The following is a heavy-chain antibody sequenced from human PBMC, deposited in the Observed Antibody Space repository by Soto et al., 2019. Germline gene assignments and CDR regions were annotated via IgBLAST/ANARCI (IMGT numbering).Heavy chain of an antibody. CDR1: GRSFSGYY. D-gene: IGHD3-9*01. V-gene: IGHV4-34*01. CDR3: ARGLPVLRYFDWLSYFDY. CDR2: INHSGST. J-gene: IGHJ4*02. Sequence: SETLSLTCAVYGRSFSGYYWSWIRQPPGRGLEWIGEINHSGSTNYNPSLKSRVTISVDTSKNQFSLKLSSVTAADTAVYYCARGLPVLRYFDWLSYFDYWGQGTLVTVSS.